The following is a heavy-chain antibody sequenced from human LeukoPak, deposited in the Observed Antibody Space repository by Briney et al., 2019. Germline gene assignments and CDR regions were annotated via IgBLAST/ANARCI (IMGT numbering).Heavy chain of an antibody. CDR1: GYTFTGYY. CDR2: ISAYNGNT. Sequence: ASVKVSRKASGYTFTGYYMHWVRQAPGQGLEWMGWISAYNGNTNYAQKLQGRVTMTTDTSTSTAYMELRSLRSDDTAVYYCARLCYYDSSGYHHYYYYMDVWGKGTTVTISS. CDR3: ARLCYYDSSGYHHYYYYMDV. D-gene: IGHD3-22*01. J-gene: IGHJ6*03. V-gene: IGHV1-18*04.